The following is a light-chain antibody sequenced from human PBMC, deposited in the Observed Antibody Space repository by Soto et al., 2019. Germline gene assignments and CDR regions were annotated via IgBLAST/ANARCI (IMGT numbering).Light chain of an antibody. V-gene: IGLV1-40*01. CDR2: GNS. CDR1: SSNIGAGYD. J-gene: IGLJ2*01. CDR3: QSYDSSLSGSV. Sequence: QSVLTQPPSVSGAPGQRVTISCTGSSSNIGAGYDVHWYQQLPGIAPKLLISGNSNRPSGVPDRFSASKSGTSASLAITGLQAEDEADYYCQSYDSSLSGSVFGGGTQLTVL.